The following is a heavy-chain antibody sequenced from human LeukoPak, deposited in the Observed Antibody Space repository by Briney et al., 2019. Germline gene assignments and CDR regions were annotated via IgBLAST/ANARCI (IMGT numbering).Heavy chain of an antibody. V-gene: IGHV1-46*01. D-gene: IGHD4-23*01. J-gene: IGHJ3*02. CDR1: GYTFIDFY. CDR2: INPSGGST. Sequence: ASVKVSCKASGYTFIDFYMHWVRQAPGQGLEWMGIINPSGGSTTYAQMFQGRVTMTRDTSTSTVYMEVRSLRYEDTAVYYCAGATVVTPHAFDIWGQGTMVTVSS. CDR3: AGATVVTPHAFDI.